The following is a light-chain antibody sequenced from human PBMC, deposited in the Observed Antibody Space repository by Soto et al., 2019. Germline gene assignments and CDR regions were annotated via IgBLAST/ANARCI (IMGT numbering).Light chain of an antibody. CDR3: SSYTTSSVI. CDR1: SSDVGGYNY. V-gene: IGLV2-14*01. CDR2: DVS. J-gene: IGLJ2*01. Sequence: QSALTQPASVSGSPGQSITISCTGTSSDVGGYNYVSWYQQHPGKAPKLMIYDVSNRPSGVSNRFSGSKSGNTASLTISGLQDEDEADYYCSSYTTSSVIIGGGTKLTVL.